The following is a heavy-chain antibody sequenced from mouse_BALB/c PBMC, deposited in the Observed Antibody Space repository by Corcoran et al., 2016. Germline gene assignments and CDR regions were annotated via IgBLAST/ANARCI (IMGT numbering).Heavy chain of an antibody. J-gene: IGHJ2*01. CDR1: GYSFTSYY. V-gene: IGHV1S135*01. CDR3: AREKIAVFDY. CDR2: IDPFNGGT. Sequence: EIQLQQSGPELMKPGASVKISCKASGYSFTSYYMHWVKQSHGKSLEWIGYIDPFNGGTSYNQKFKGKATLTVDKSSSTAYMHLSSLTSEDSAVYYCAREKIAVFDYWGQGTTLTVSS.